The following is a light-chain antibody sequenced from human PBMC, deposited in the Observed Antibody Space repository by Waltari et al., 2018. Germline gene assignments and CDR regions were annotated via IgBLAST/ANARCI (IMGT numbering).Light chain of an antibody. CDR3: FSRDSSGNQRRV. Sequence: SYELTQPPSVSVSPGQTARITCSGDALPKKYASWYQQKSGQAPVLVIFEDSKRPTGIPEIFSGSSSGTFATWTSSWAHVEDEADYYCFSRDSSGNQRRVFGGGTKLTVL. J-gene: IGLJ2*01. V-gene: IGLV3-10*01. CDR1: ALPKKY. CDR2: EDS.